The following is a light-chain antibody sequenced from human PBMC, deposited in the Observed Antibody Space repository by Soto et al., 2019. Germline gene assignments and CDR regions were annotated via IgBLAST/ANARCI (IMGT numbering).Light chain of an antibody. J-gene: IGKJ3*01. CDR1: QSISSW. CDR3: QKYHSAPQT. CDR2: AAS. V-gene: IGKV1-27*01. Sequence: DIQMTQSPSTLSASVGDRVTITCRASQSISSWLAWYQQKTGKVPQLLIYAASTLQSGVPSRFSGSGSGTHFTLTISSLQPEDVATYYCQKYHSAPQTFGPGTKLDIK.